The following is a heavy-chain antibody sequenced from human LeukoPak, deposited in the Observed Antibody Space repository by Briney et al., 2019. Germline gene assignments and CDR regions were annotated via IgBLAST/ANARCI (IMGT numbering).Heavy chain of an antibody. CDR3: AIRPVLGSGSYDY. V-gene: IGHV3-23*01. CDR2: INGSGGST. CDR1: GFTFSSYA. D-gene: IGHD3-10*01. Sequence: GGSLRLSCAASGFTFSSYAMSWVRQAPGKGLEWVSAINGSGGSTYYADSVKGRFTISRDNSKNTLYLQMNSLRAEDTAVYYCAIRPVLGSGSYDYWGQGTLVTVSS. J-gene: IGHJ4*02.